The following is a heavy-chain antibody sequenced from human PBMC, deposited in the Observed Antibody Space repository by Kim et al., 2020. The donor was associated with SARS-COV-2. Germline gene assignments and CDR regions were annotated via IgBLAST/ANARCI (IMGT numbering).Heavy chain of an antibody. CDR1: GYTFTGYY. J-gene: IGHJ5*02. D-gene: IGHD4-17*01. CDR2: INPNSGGT. CDR3: AREWGYGDYVNWFDP. Sequence: ASVKVSCKASGYTFTGYYMHWVRQAPGQGLEWMGRINPNSGGTNYAQKFQGRVTMTRDTSISTAYMELSRLRSDDTAVYYCAREWGYGDYVNWFDPWGQGTLVTVSS. V-gene: IGHV1-2*06.